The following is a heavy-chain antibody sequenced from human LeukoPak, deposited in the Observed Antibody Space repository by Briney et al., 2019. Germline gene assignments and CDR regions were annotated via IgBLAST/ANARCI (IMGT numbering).Heavy chain of an antibody. J-gene: IGHJ4*02. CDR3: ARDTKFHYCSGGSCPPDY. Sequence: GGSLRLSCAASGFTFSSYGMHWVRQAPGKGLEWVAVIWYDGSNKYYADSVKGRFTISRDNSKNTLYLQMNSLRAEDTAVYYCARDTKFHYCSGGSCPPDYWGQGTLVTVSS. V-gene: IGHV3-33*01. CDR2: IWYDGSNK. D-gene: IGHD2-15*01. CDR1: GFTFSSYG.